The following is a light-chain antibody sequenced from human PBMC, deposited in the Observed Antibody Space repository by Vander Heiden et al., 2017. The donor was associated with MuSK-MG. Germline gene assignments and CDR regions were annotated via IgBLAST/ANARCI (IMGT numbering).Light chain of an antibody. Sequence: QSVLTQPPSVSGAPRQTFTISCTGSSSNIGAGYDVHWYQQLPGTAPKLLIYGNSNRPSGVPDRFSGSKSGTSASLAITGLQAEDEADYYCQSYDSSLSAVVFGGGTKLTVL. CDR2: GNS. CDR3: QSYDSSLSAVV. J-gene: IGLJ2*01. CDR1: SSNIGAGYD. V-gene: IGLV1-40*01.